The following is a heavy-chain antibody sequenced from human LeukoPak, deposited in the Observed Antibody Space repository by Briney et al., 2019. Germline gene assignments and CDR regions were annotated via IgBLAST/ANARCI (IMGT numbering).Heavy chain of an antibody. Sequence: ASVKVSCKASGYTFTGYYMHWVRQAPGQGLEWMGWINPNSGGTNYAQKFQGRVTMTRDTSISTAYMELSRLRSDDTAVYYCARFLSRRYDSSGYYSWGQGTLVTVSS. CDR3: ARFLSRRYDSSGYYS. D-gene: IGHD3-22*01. CDR2: INPNSGGT. V-gene: IGHV1-2*02. J-gene: IGHJ4*02. CDR1: GYTFTGYY.